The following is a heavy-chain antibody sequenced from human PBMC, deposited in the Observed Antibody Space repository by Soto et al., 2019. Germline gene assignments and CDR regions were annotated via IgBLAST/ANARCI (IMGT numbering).Heavy chain of an antibody. CDR2: ISAYNGNT. D-gene: IGHD3-3*01. CDR1: GYTFTSYG. J-gene: IGHJ5*02. Sequence: ASVKVSCKASGYTFTSYGISWVRQAPGRGLEWMGWISAYNGNTNYAQKLQGRVTMTTDTSTSTAYMELRSLRSDDTAVYYCARAYYDFWSGYGYNWFDPWGQGTLVTVSS. CDR3: ARAYYDFWSGYGYNWFDP. V-gene: IGHV1-18*01.